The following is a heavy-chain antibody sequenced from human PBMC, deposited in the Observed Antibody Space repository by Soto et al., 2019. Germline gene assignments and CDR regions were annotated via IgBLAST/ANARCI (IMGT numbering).Heavy chain of an antibody. CDR3: AKEQQHEGAFEI. V-gene: IGHV3-9*01. J-gene: IGHJ3*02. D-gene: IGHD6-13*01. CDR1: GFTFDDYA. CDR2: ISWNSGSI. Sequence: PGGSLRLSCAASGFTFDDYAMHWVRQAPGKGLEWVSGISWNSGSIGYADSVKGRFTISRDNAKNSLYLQMNSLRAEDTALYYYAKEQQHEGAFEIWGQGTMVTVSS.